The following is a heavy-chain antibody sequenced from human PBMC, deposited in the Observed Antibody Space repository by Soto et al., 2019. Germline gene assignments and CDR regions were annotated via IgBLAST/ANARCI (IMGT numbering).Heavy chain of an antibody. J-gene: IGHJ5*02. CDR2: IYYSGST. D-gene: IGHD3-22*01. Sequence: SETLSLTCTVSGGYISSYYWSWIRQPPGKGLEWIGYIYYSGSTNYNPSLKSRVTISVDTSKNQFSLKLSSVTAADTAVYYCAAVTYYYDSSGYQNWFDPWGQGTLVTVSS. CDR1: GGYISSYY. V-gene: IGHV4-59*01. CDR3: AAVTYYYDSSGYQNWFDP.